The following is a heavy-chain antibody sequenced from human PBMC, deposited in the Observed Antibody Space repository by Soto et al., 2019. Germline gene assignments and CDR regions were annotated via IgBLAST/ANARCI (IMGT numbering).Heavy chain of an antibody. CDR2: FNHGGIT. D-gene: IGHD6-19*01. CDR3: ATGGGSGWYNL. Sequence: SETLSLTCAVLGGSFSSYCWSWIRQPPGKGLEWMGEFNHGGITNHNPSLKSRVTISADTSKNQFFLKLSSVTAADTAVYYCATGGGSGWYNLWGQGTLVTVSS. V-gene: IGHV4-34*01. CDR1: GGSFSSYC. J-gene: IGHJ5*02.